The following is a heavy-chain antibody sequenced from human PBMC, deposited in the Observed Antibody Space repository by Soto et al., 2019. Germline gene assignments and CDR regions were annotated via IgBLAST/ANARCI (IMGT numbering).Heavy chain of an antibody. V-gene: IGHV3-23*01. D-gene: IGHD6-13*01. CDR2: ISGSGDTT. Sequence: GGSLRLSCAASGFTFSNYAMTWVRQAPGRGLEWVSSISGSGDTTYYADSVKGRFTVSRDNSKNTLYLQMNSLRADDTAVYYCAKGIEQLVRGVWFDPWGQGTLVTVSS. CDR1: GFTFSNYA. J-gene: IGHJ5*02. CDR3: AKGIEQLVRGVWFDP.